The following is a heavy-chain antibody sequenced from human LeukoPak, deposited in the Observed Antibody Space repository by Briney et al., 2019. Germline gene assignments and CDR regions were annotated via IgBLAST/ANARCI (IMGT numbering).Heavy chain of an antibody. CDR3: AKQAGWGAYFSFLPFDF. Sequence: SCKASGYTFTSYGMHWVRQAPGKGLEWVAVISYDGSNKYYADSVKGRFTISRDNSKNTLYLQMNSLRAEDTAVYYCAKQAGWGAYFSFLPFDFWGRGTLVTVSS. CDR2: ISYDGSNK. CDR1: GYTFTSYG. J-gene: IGHJ4*02. D-gene: IGHD3-3*01. V-gene: IGHV3-30*18.